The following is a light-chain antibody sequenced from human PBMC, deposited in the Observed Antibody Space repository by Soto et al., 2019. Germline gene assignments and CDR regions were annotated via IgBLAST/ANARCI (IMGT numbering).Light chain of an antibody. CDR1: SSNIGSNT. CDR3: ASWDDSLNGLYV. CDR2: SNN. V-gene: IGLV1-44*01. J-gene: IGLJ1*01. Sequence: QSVLTQPPSASGTPVQRVTISCSGSSSNIGSNTVNWYQQLPGTAPKLLLYSNNQRPSGVPDRFSGSKSGTSASLAISGLQSEDEADYYCASWDDSLNGLYVFGTGTQLTVL.